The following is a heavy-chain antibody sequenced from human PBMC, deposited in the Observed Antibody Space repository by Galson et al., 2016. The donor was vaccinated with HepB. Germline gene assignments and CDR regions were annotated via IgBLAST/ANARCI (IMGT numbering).Heavy chain of an antibody. CDR2: INHTGNT. V-gene: IGHV4-34*01. Sequence: SETLSLTCAVSAGSFSGHYWSWIRQSPGKGLEWIGEINHTGNTNYNPSLNSRVSISVDTSKMQFSLKLTSVTAADTAIYYCARARACKSTSCFPNPFDYWGREPWSPSPQ. D-gene: IGHD2-2*01. J-gene: IGHJ4*02. CDR1: AGSFSGHY. CDR3: ARARACKSTSCFPNPFDY.